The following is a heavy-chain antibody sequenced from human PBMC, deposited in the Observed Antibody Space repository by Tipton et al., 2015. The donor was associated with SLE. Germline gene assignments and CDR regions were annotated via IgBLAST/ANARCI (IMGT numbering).Heavy chain of an antibody. J-gene: IGHJ3*02. V-gene: IGHV4-30-4*01. CDR1: GGSLSSADYY. Sequence: TLSLTCTVSGGSLSSADYYWSWLRQPPGKGLEWSGYIFYSGTTYYNPSLKSRVTISVDTSKNQLSLKLSSVTAADTAVYYCARPKSITMVRGLTTGTFDSWGQGTMVTVS. D-gene: IGHD3-10*01. CDR2: IFYSGTT. CDR3: ARPKSITMVRGLTTGTFDS.